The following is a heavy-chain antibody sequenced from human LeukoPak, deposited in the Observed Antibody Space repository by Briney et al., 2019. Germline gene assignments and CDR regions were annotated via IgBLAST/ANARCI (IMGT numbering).Heavy chain of an antibody. CDR2: SRNEAYSYTT. D-gene: IGHD3-10*01. V-gene: IGHV3-72*01. CDR1: GFSFSDYY. Sequence: PGGSLRLSCAASGFSFSDYYMDWVRQAPGKGLEWVGRSRNEAYSYTTEYAASVKGRFTSLRDDSKNSLYLQMNSLKTEDTAVYYCARRGGNNYVDYWGQGTLVTVSS. CDR3: ARRGGNNYVDY. J-gene: IGHJ4*02.